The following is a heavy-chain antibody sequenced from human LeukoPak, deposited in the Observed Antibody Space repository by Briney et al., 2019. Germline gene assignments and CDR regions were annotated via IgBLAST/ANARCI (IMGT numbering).Heavy chain of an antibody. D-gene: IGHD6-19*01. CDR1: GFTFSSYA. CDR3: AKDGIAASGWYADY. J-gene: IGHJ4*02. V-gene: IGHV3-30*02. CDR2: IRYDGSKQ. Sequence: GGSLRLSCAASGFTFSSYAMSWVRQAPGKGLEWVAFIRYDGSKQYYADSVKGRFTISRDNSKNTLYLQMNSLRAEDTAVYYCAKDGIAASGWYADYWGQGTLVTVSS.